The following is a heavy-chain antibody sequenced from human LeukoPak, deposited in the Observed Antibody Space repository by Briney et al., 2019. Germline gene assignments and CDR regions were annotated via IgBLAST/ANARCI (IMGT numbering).Heavy chain of an antibody. J-gene: IGHJ4*02. V-gene: IGHV1-3*01. CDR1: GYTFTSYA. CDR2: INAGNGNT. CDR3: ASLYYYGSESYSHFDY. Sequence: ASVKVSCKASGYTFTSYAMHWVRQAPGQRLEWMGWINAGNGNTKYSQKFQGRVTITRDTSASTAYMELSSLRSEDTAVYYCASLYYYGSESYSHFDYWGQGTLVTVSS. D-gene: IGHD3-10*01.